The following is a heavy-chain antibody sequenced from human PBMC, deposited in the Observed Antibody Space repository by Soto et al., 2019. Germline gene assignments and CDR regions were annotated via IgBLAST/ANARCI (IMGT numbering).Heavy chain of an antibody. CDR1: GGSFSGYS. Sequence: QVQLQQWGAGLLKPSETLSLTCAVYGGSFSGYSWTWIRQPPGTGLEWIWEINHSGSTNYNPSLKSRVTISVDTSKNQFSLKLTSVTAADTALYYCARDKITGLFDYWGQGTLVTVSS. V-gene: IGHV4-34*01. CDR2: INHSGST. D-gene: IGHD2-8*02. CDR3: ARDKITGLFDY. J-gene: IGHJ4*02.